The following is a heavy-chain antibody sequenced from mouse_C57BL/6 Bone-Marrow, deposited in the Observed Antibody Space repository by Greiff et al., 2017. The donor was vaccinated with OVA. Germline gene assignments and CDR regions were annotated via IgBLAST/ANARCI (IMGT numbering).Heavy chain of an antibody. CDR2: INPYNGGT. D-gene: IGHD1-1*01. CDR1: GYTFTDYY. Sequence: VQLQQSGPVLVKPGASVKMSCKASGYTFTDYYMNWVKQSHGKSLEWIGVINPYNGGTSYNQKFKGKATLTVDKSSSTAYMELNSLTSEDSAVYYCASHYYGSSYNWYFDVWGTGTTVTVSS. V-gene: IGHV1-19*01. J-gene: IGHJ1*03. CDR3: ASHYYGSSYNWYFDV.